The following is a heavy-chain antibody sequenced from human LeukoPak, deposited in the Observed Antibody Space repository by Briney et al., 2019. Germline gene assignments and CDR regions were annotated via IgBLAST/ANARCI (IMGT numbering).Heavy chain of an antibody. V-gene: IGHV3-23*01. CDR3: AKDKNYDFWGGYYEGSYGLDV. Sequence: GGSLRLSCRTSGFTIRSYAMNWVRQAPGKGLEWVSGLSGIGDRTYYADSVKGRFTISRDNAKNTVYLQMNSLRAGDTAIYFCAKDKNYDFWGGYYEGSYGLDVRGQGTTVIVSS. CDR2: LSGIGDRT. J-gene: IGHJ6*02. CDR1: GFTIRSYA. D-gene: IGHD3-3*01.